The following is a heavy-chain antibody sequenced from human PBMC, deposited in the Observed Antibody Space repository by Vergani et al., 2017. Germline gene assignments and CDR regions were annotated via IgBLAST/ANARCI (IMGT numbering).Heavy chain of an antibody. Sequence: QLQLQESGPGLVKPSETLSLTCTVSGGSIGSSTYYWGWIRQPPGKGLEWIGSIYYSGNTYCNPSLKSRVTISVDTSKNQFSLKLSSVTAADTAVYYCARSQGRVCSGSICLNWFDPWGQGTLVTVSS. J-gene: IGHJ5*02. CDR1: GGSIGSSTYY. CDR2: IYYSGNT. D-gene: IGHD2-15*01. CDR3: ARSQGRVCSGSICLNWFDP. V-gene: IGHV4-39*01.